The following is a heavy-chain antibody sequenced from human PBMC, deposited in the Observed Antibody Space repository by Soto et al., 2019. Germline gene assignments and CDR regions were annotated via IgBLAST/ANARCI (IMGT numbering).Heavy chain of an antibody. CDR1: CGSISSSRYY. CDR2: IYYSGST. Sequence: XETLSLTGTVSCGSISSSRYYWGWIRQPPGKGLEWIGSIYYSGSTYYNPSLKSRVTISVDTSKNQFSLKLSSVTAADTAVYYCARHEYYYGSGRENWFDTWGQGTLVTVSS. D-gene: IGHD3-10*01. J-gene: IGHJ5*02. CDR3: ARHEYYYGSGRENWFDT. V-gene: IGHV4-39*01.